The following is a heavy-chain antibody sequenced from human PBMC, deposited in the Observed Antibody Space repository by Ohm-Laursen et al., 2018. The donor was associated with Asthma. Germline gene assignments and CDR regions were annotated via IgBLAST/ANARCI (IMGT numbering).Heavy chain of an antibody. CDR3: AKDRGVSVVVAATIDY. CDR2: ISNDGRDQ. V-gene: IGHV3-30*18. CDR1: GFSFRDYG. D-gene: IGHD2-15*01. J-gene: IGHJ4*02. Sequence: SLRLSCAASGFSFRDYGMYWVRQAPGKGLQWVALISNDGRDQYYADSVKGRFTISRDNSKNTLYLQMNSLRAEDTAVYYCAKDRGVSVVVAATIDYWGQGTLVTVSS.